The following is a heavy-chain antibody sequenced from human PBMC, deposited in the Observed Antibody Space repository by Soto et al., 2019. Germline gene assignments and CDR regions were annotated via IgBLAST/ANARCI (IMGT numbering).Heavy chain of an antibody. CDR1: GFTFSRVV. V-gene: IGHV3-21*01. J-gene: IGHJ4*02. CDR2: ISSGSSDT. CDR3: ARVAY. Sequence: GGSLILSCESSGFTFSRVVMNWVRQVPGKGLEWVASISSGSSDTWYADSVKGRFIISRDNAQNSLFLQMNTLRPEDTATYYCARVAYWGPGTQVNVSS.